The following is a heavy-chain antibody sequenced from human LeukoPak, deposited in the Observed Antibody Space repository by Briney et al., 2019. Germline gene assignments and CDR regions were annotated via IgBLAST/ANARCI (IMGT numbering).Heavy chain of an antibody. CDR2: IKQDGSVE. CDR3: AGATVWLTTD. V-gene: IGHV3-7*01. D-gene: IGHD4-11*01. Sequence: GGSLRLSCTASLFTFSDYWMNWVRQAPGKGLEWVANIKQDGSVEKYVDSVKGRFTISRDNAKNSLYLQMNSLRAENTAIYYCAGATVWLTTDWGPGTLVTVSS. J-gene: IGHJ4*02. CDR1: LFTFSDYW.